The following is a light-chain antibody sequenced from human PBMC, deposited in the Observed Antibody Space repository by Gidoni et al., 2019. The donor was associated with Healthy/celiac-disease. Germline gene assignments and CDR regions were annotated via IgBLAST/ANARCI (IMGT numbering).Light chain of an antibody. V-gene: IGKV1-39*01. Sequence: DIQMTQSPSSLSASVGDRVTITCRASQSISSYLNWYQQKPGKAPKLLIYAASSLQSGVPSRFSGSGSGTDLTLTISSLQPEDFATYYCQQSYSTPGSFGQGTKLEIK. CDR2: AAS. CDR1: QSISSY. CDR3: QQSYSTPGS. J-gene: IGKJ2*04.